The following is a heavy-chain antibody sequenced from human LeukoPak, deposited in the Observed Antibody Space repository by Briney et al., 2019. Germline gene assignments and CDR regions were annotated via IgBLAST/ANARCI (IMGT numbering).Heavy chain of an antibody. CDR1: GYSISSGYY. D-gene: IGHD5-24*01. V-gene: IGHV4-38-2*02. J-gene: IGHJ4*02. Sequence: SETLSLTCTVSGYSISSGYYWGWIRQPPGKGLEWIGSIYHSGSTYYNPSLKSRVTISVDTSKNQFSLKLSSVTAADTAVYYCARDTERWLQLYLFDYWGQGTLVTVSS. CDR2: IYHSGST. CDR3: ARDTERWLQLYLFDY.